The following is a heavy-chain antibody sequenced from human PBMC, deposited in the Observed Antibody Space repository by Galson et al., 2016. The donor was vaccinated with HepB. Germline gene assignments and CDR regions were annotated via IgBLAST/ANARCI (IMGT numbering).Heavy chain of an antibody. Sequence: SVKVSCKASGGTFRNYAISWVRQAPGQGLEWMGGIIPIFDATNYAQKFQGRVTMTADESTSTAYMELRSLRSEDTAVYYCARAPWELEELEYYYGMDVWGQGATVTVSS. CDR3: ARAPWELEELEYYYGMDV. CDR2: IIPIFDAT. V-gene: IGHV1-69*13. CDR1: GGTFRNYA. J-gene: IGHJ6*02. D-gene: IGHD1-1*01.